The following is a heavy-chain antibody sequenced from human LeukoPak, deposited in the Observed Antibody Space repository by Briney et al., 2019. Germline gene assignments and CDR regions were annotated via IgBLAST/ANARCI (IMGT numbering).Heavy chain of an antibody. J-gene: IGHJ3*02. Sequence: PGGSLRLSCAASGFTVSSNYMSWVRQAPGKGLEWVSVIYSGGSTYYADSVKGRFTISRDNSKNTLYLQMNSLRAEDTAVYYCARVKSGSAFDIWGQGAMVTVSS. CDR2: IYSGGST. CDR1: GFTVSSNY. CDR3: ARVKSGSAFDI. D-gene: IGHD1-26*01. V-gene: IGHV3-53*01.